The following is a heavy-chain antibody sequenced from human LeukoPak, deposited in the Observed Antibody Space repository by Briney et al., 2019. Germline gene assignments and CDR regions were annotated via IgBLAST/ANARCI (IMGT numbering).Heavy chain of an antibody. CDR3: ARGVLNMTTVVTPDY. D-gene: IGHD4-23*01. Sequence: ASVKVSCKASGYTFTSYGISWVRQAPGQGLEWMGWISAYNGNTNYAQKLQGRVTMTTDTSTSTAYMELRSLRSDDTAVYYCARGVLNMTTVVTPDYWGQGTLVTVPS. CDR1: GYTFTSYG. J-gene: IGHJ4*02. V-gene: IGHV1-18*01. CDR2: ISAYNGNT.